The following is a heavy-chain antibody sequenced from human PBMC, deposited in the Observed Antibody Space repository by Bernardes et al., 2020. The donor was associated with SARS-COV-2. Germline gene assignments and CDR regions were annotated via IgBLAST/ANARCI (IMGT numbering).Heavy chain of an antibody. J-gene: IGHJ6*02. D-gene: IGHD2-8*01. CDR2: IDWDDDK. CDR1: GFSLSPSKMC. CDR3: ARCTTFARDPTEYGMDV. V-gene: IGHV2-70*01. Sequence: SGNTLLKPTQTLTLTCPFSGFSLSPSKMCVSWIRQPPGKALEWLALIDWDDDKYYNTSLKTRLIISKDTSKNQVVLTMTNMDPVDTAMYYCARCTTFARDPTEYGMDVWGQGTTVTVSS.